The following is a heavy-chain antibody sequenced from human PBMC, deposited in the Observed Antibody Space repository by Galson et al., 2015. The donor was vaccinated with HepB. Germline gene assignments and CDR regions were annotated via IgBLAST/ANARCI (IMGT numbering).Heavy chain of an antibody. CDR1: GFTFSSYS. J-gene: IGHJ3*02. D-gene: IGHD4-23*01. CDR3: ARDTQRRWVGTAFDI. Sequence: SLRLSCAASGFTFSSYSTNWVRQAPGKGLVWVSRINSDGSSTSYADSVKGRFTISRDNAKNTLYLQMNSLRAEDTAVYYCARDTQRRWVGTAFDIWGQGTMVTVSS. CDR2: INSDGSST. V-gene: IGHV3-74*01.